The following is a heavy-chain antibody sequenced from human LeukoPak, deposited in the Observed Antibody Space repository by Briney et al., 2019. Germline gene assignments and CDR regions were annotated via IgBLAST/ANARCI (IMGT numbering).Heavy chain of an antibody. V-gene: IGHV3-7*01. CDR3: AREGLEVAGKDV. CDR2: IKQDGSEK. Sequence: QPGGSLRLSCAASGFTFSSHAMSWVRQAPGKGLEWVANIKQDGSEKYYVDSVKGRFTISRDNAKNSLYLQMNSLRAEDTAVYYCAREGLEVAGKDVWGKGTTVTVSS. J-gene: IGHJ6*04. CDR1: GFTFSSHA. D-gene: IGHD6-19*01.